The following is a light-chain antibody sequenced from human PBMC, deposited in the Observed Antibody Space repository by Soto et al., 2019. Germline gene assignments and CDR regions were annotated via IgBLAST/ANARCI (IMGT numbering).Light chain of an antibody. CDR1: RGIDTY. CDR2: DAS. V-gene: IGKV3-11*01. J-gene: IGKJ4*01. Sequence: EIVLTQSPATLSLSPGERATLSCRASRGIDTYLAWYQQKRGQAPRLLIYDASNRTTGIPARFSGGGSGTDFTLSISSLETDDFAVYCCQQRSSRPLTFGGGTRVEIK. CDR3: QQRSSRPLT.